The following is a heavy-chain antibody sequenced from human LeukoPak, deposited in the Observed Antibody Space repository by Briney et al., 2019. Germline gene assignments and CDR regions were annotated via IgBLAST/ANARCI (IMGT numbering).Heavy chain of an antibody. D-gene: IGHD7-27*01. V-gene: IGHV4-59*01. Sequence: PSETLSFTCTVSGGSISSYYWSWIRQPPGEGLEWIGYIYYSGSTNYDPSLKSRVTISVDTSKNQFSLKLSSVTAADTAVYYCARLSPLTGAYYYMDVWGKGTTVTVFS. CDR2: IYYSGST. CDR3: ARLSPLTGAYYYMDV. J-gene: IGHJ6*03. CDR1: GGSISSYY.